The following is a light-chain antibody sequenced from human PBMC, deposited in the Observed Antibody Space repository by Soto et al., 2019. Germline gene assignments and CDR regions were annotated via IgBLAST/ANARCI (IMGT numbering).Light chain of an antibody. CDR1: QSVSSY. Sequence: EIVLTQSPATLSLSPGERATLSCRASQSVSSYLGWYQQRPGQAPRLLIYDASNRATGIPARFSGSGSGTDFPLTISRLDAEDFAVYYCQQRSNWPGTFGQGTKLEIK. CDR2: DAS. J-gene: IGKJ2*01. V-gene: IGKV3-11*01. CDR3: QQRSNWPGT.